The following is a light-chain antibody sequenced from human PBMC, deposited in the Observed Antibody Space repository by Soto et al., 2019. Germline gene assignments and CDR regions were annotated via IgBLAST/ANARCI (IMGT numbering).Light chain of an antibody. Sequence: DIVMTQSPLSLPVTPGEPASISCRSSQSLLHSNGYNYLDWYLQKPGQSPQLLIYLGSNRASGVPDRFSGSGSGTDFTLKISRVEAGDVGVYYCMQALQTPRTCGQGTKVEIK. CDR1: QSLLHSNGYNY. CDR3: MQALQTPRT. CDR2: LGS. J-gene: IGKJ1*01. V-gene: IGKV2-28*01.